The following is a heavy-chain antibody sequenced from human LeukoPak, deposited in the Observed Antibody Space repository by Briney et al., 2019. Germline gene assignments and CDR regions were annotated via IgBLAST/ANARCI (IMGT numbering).Heavy chain of an antibody. CDR1: GFTFSSYA. V-gene: IGHV3-30*04. CDR2: ISYDGSNK. J-gene: IGHJ4*02. D-gene: IGHD4-23*01. Sequence: GGSLRLSCAASGFTFSSYAMHWVRQAPGKGLEWVAVISYDGSNKYYADSVKGRFTISRDNSKNTLYLQMNSLRADDTAVYYCAKDQTPYSWGQGTLITVST. CDR3: AKDQTPYS.